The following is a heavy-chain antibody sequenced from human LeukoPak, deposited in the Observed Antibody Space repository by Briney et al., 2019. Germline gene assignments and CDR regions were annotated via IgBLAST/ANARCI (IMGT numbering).Heavy chain of an antibody. Sequence: GGSLRLSCAASGFTFSSNYMSWVRQAPGKGLEWVSVIYSGGSTYYADSVKGRFTISRDNSKNTLYLQMNSLRAEDTAVYYCARGPPYYYDSSGYFDYWGQGTLVTVSS. J-gene: IGHJ4*02. V-gene: IGHV3-53*01. CDR1: GFTFSSNY. CDR2: IYSGGST. D-gene: IGHD3-22*01. CDR3: ARGPPYYYDSSGYFDY.